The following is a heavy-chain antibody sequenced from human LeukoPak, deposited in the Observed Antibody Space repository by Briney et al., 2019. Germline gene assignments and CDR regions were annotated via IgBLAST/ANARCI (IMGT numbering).Heavy chain of an antibody. D-gene: IGHD1-26*01. V-gene: IGHV4-30-2*01. J-gene: IGHJ3*02. CDR1: GGSISSGHSS. Sequence: PSQTLSLTCAVSGGSISSGHSSWNWFRQPPGKGPEWIGYNYHSGSTYYNPSLKSRVAISVDKSKNQFSLKLRSATAADTALYYCARGGTAFDIWGQGTMVTVSS. CDR2: NYHSGST. CDR3: ARGGTAFDI.